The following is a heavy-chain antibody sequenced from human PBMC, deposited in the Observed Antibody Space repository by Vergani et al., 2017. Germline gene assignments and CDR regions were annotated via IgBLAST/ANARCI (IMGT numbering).Heavy chain of an antibody. CDR1: GFTFSSYA. V-gene: IGHV3-30-3*01. CDR3: ARENYGXPDY. CDR2: ISYDGSNK. D-gene: IGHD4-17*01. J-gene: IGHJ4*02. Sequence: QVQLVESGGGVVQPGRSLRLSCAASGFTFSSYAMHWVRQAPGKGLEWVAVISYDGSNKYYADSVKGRFTISRDNSKNTLYLQMNSLRAEDTAVYYCARENYGXPDYWGQGTLVTVSS.